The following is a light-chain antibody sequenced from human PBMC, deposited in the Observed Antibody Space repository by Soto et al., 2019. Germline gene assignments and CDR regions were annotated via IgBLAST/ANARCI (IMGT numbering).Light chain of an antibody. CDR3: QQYGSSPFT. V-gene: IGKV3-20*01. J-gene: IGKJ3*01. CDR1: QSVSSSY. CDR2: GAS. Sequence: EIVLTQSPGTLSLSPGERATLSCRASQSVSSSYLAWYQQKPGQAPRLLIYGASSRATGIPDRFSGSGSGTDXXXTISRLEPEDFAVYYCQQYGSSPFTFGPGTKVDIK.